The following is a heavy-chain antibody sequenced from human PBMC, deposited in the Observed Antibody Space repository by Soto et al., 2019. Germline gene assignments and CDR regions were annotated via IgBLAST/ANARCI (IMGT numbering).Heavy chain of an antibody. D-gene: IGHD2-2*01. CDR2: INHSGST. V-gene: IGHV4-34*01. J-gene: IGHJ6*02. CDR1: GGSFSGYY. Sequence: PSETLSLTCAVYGGSFSGYYWSWIRQPPGKGLEWIGEINHSGSTNYNPSLKSRVTISLDTSKNQFSLKLSSVTAADTAVYYCARIVVPGAMTRFYYGMDVWGQGTTVTVSS. CDR3: ARIVVPGAMTRFYYGMDV.